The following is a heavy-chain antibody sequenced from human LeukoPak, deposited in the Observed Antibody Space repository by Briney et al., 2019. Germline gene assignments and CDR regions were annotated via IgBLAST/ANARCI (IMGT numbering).Heavy chain of an antibody. V-gene: IGHV3-13*01. D-gene: IGHD3-10*01. CDR2: VAGAGDT. CDR3: ARGGIRGVTWNWLDP. Sequence: RGSLRLSCAASGFTFSSYDMHWVRQATGRGLEWVSGVAGAGDTYYADSVKGRFTISRENGKNSLYLQMNSLRAGDTAVYYCARGGIRGVTWNWLDPWGQGTLVTVSS. CDR1: GFTFSSYD. J-gene: IGHJ5*02.